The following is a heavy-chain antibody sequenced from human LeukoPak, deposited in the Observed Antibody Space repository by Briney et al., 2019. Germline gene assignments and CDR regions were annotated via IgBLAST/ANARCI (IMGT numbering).Heavy chain of an antibody. CDR2: INPNSGGT. D-gene: IGHD2-2*01. Sequence: ASVTVSCKASGYTFTDYYMHWVRQAPGQGLEWMGWINPNSGGTNYAQKFQGRVTMTRDTSISTAYMELSRLRSDDTAVYYCASSDIVVVPAASYYYYGMDVWGQGTTVTVSS. CDR3: ASSDIVVVPAASYYYYGMDV. J-gene: IGHJ6*02. CDR1: GYTFTDYY. V-gene: IGHV1-2*02.